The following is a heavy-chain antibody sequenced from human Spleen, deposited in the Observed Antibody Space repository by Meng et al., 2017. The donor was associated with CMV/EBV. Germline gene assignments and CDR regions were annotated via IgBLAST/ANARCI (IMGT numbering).Heavy chain of an antibody. V-gene: IGHV1-8*01. D-gene: IGHD3-9*01. J-gene: IGHJ6*02. CDR2: MNPNSGNT. Sequence: ASVKVSCKASGYTFTSYDINWVRQATGQGLEWMGWMNPNSGNTGYAQKFQGRVTMTRNTSISTAYMELSSLRSEDTAVYYCASNAGLRYFDWLPEHLYYYGMDVWGQGTTVTVSS. CDR1: GYTFTSYD. CDR3: ASNAGLRYFDWLPEHLYYYGMDV.